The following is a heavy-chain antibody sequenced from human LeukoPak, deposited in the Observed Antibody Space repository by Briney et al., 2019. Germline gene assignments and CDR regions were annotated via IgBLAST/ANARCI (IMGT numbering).Heavy chain of an antibody. Sequence: SETLSLTCAVSAASISNYYWSWIRQAPGKGLEWIGYISTSGSTNYNHSLKSRVSISLDTSKNRFSLYLNCVTAADTAVYYCASPRSGYRYTFDYWGQGALVTVSS. CDR1: AASISNYY. D-gene: IGHD3-22*01. J-gene: IGHJ4*02. CDR3: ASPRSGYRYTFDY. CDR2: ISTSGST. V-gene: IGHV4-4*09.